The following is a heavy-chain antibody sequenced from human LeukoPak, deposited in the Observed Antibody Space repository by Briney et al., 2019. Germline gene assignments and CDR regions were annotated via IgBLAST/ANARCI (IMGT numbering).Heavy chain of an antibody. CDR2: ISYDGSNK. CDR3: AKDPYCSGGSCYVFTS. V-gene: IGHV3-30*18. Sequence: PGGSLRLSCAASGFTFSSYGMHWVRQAPGKGLEWVAVISYDGSNKYYADSVKGRFTISRDNSKNTLYLQMNSPRAEDTAVYYCAKDPYCSGGSCYVFTSWGQGTLVTVSS. J-gene: IGHJ5*02. D-gene: IGHD2-15*01. CDR1: GFTFSSYG.